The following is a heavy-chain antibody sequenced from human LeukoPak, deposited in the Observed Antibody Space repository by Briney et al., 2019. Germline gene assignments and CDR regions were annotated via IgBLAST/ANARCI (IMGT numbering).Heavy chain of an antibody. V-gene: IGHV5-51*01. CDR2: IYPGDSDT. CDR3: ASVYYYDSSGYEYYFDY. J-gene: IGHJ4*02. Sequence: GESMKNSCKGSGYSFTSYWIGWVRQMPGKGLEWMGIIYPGDSDTRYSPSFQGQVTISADKSISTAYLQWSSLKASDTAMYYCASVYYYDSSGYEYYFDYWGQGTLVTVSS. CDR1: GYSFTSYW. D-gene: IGHD3-22*01.